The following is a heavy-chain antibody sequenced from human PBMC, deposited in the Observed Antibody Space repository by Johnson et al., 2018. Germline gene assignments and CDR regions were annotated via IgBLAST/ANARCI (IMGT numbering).Heavy chain of an antibody. V-gene: IGHV3-21*01. CDR1: GFTFSSYS. Sequence: VQLVESGGGLVKPGGSLRLSCAASGFTFSSYSMNWVRQAPGKGLEWVSSISSSSSYIHYADSRKGRFTISRDNAKNSLYLQMNSLRAEDTAVYYCARSQSAYYGDYVGAEYFQHWGQGTLVTVSS. J-gene: IGHJ1*01. CDR3: ARSQSAYYGDYVGAEYFQH. CDR2: ISSSSSYI. D-gene: IGHD4-17*01.